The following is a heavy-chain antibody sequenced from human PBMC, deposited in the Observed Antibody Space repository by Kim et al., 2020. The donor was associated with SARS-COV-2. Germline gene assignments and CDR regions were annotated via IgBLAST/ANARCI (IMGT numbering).Heavy chain of an antibody. J-gene: IGHJ6*02. V-gene: IGHV3-33*01. D-gene: IGHD2-2*01. CDR1: GFTFSSYG. CDR3: ARDQGPAANYYYSMDV. CDR2: IWYDGSNT. Sequence: GGSLRLSCAASGFTFSSYGMHWVRQAPGKGLEWVAVIWYDGSNTYYVDSVKGRFTISRDNSKSRLYLQMHSLRAEDTAVYYCARDQGPAANYYYSMDVWGQGTTVTVSS.